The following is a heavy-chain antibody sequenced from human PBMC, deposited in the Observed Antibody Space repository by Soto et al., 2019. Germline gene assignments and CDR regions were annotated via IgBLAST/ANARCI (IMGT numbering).Heavy chain of an antibody. Sequence: SETLSLTCTVSSSPINSRYYWGWIRQTPGKGLEWVASIYHSGSTHYNPSLKSRATISVDTSNNQFSLRLSSVTAADTAIYYCARKNSGRKSDYWGQGTQVTVAS. D-gene: IGHD6-19*01. V-gene: IGHV4-38-2*02. CDR2: IYHSGST. CDR3: ARKNSGRKSDY. J-gene: IGHJ4*02. CDR1: SSPINSRYY.